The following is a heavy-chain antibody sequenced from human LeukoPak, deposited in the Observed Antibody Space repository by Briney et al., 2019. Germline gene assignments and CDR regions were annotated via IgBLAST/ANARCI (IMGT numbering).Heavy chain of an antibody. J-gene: IGHJ4*02. CDR2: IKTKTDGGTI. V-gene: IGHV3-15*01. CDR3: ARGPGGKDDC. D-gene: IGHD4-23*01. CDR1: GFSLSNAW. Sequence: GGSLRLSCAASGFSLSNAWMSWVRQAPGKGPEWVGRIKTKTDGGTIEYAAPVKGRFTISRDDSRNTLYLQMNSLKTEDTAVYYCARGPGGKDDCWGQGTLVTVSS.